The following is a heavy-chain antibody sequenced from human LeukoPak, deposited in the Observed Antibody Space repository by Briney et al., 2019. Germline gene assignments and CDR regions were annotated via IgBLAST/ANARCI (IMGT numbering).Heavy chain of an antibody. CDR1: GGSISSYY. Sequence: PSETLSLTCVVSGGSISSYYWSWIRQPPGKGLEWIGYIYYSGSTNYNPSLKSRVTISVDTSKNQFSLKLSSVTAADTAVYYCARGGYSSTSFDPWGQGTLVTVSS. CDR2: IYYSGST. CDR3: ARGGYSSTSFDP. J-gene: IGHJ5*02. V-gene: IGHV4-59*08. D-gene: IGHD6-13*01.